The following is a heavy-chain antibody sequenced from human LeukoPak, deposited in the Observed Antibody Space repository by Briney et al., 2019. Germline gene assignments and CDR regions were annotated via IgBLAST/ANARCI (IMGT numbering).Heavy chain of an antibody. CDR1: GGSINSSHW. J-gene: IGHJ3*02. Sequence: SETLSLTCAVSGGSINSSHWWSWVRQSPGKGLEWIGNTYHSDYTNYNPSLKSRATISVDKSKNQLSLKVTSVTAAGTAMYYCARDSKSTADAFDIWGQGTMVTVSS. CDR2: TYHSDYT. D-gene: IGHD5/OR15-5a*01. V-gene: IGHV4-4*02. CDR3: ARDSKSTADAFDI.